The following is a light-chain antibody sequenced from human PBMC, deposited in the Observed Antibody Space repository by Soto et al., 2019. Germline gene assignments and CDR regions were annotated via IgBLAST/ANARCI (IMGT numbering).Light chain of an antibody. J-gene: IGLJ2*01. V-gene: IGLV1-40*01. CDR3: QSFDSSLSGSI. CDR2: ANS. CDR1: DSNIGANYD. Sequence: VLTQPPSMSGAPGQRVTISCSGSDSNIGANYDVHWYQQFPGTAPKVLIYANSNRPSGVPDRFSGSKSGTSAYLAITGLQAEDEADYYCQSFDSSLSGSIFGGGTKLTVL.